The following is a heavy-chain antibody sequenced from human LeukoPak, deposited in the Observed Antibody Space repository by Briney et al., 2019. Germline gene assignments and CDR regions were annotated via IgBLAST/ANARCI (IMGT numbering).Heavy chain of an antibody. CDR3: ASDYYDSSGYLKPFV. Sequence: SETLSLTCTVSGGSLSSYYWSWIRQPAGKGLEWIGRIYTSGSTNYNPSLKSRVTMSVDTSKNQFSLKLSSVTAADTAVYYCASDYYDSSGYLKPFVWGQGTLVTVSS. D-gene: IGHD3-22*01. CDR1: GGSLSSYY. J-gene: IGHJ1*01. CDR2: IYTSGST. V-gene: IGHV4-4*07.